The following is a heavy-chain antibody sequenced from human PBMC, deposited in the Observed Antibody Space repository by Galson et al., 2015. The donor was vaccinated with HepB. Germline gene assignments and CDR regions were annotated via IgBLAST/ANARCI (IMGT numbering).Heavy chain of an antibody. CDR3: GKGGILGVYDILSVIDF. V-gene: IGHV3-23*01. D-gene: IGHD3-9*01. CDR1: GFTFTNFA. CDR2: VTGSGDMT. Sequence: RLSCAASGFTFTNFAMNWVRQAPGKGLEWVSTVTGSGDMTYYADSVKGRFTISRDSSKNTLFLQMNSLRAEDTAVYYCGKGGILGVYDILSVIDFWGQGTLVTVSS. J-gene: IGHJ4*02.